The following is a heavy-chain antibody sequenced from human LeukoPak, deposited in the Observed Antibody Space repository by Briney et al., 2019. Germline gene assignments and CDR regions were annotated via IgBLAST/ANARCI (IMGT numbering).Heavy chain of an antibody. CDR2: INPSGGST. Sequence: GASVKVSCKASGYTFTSYYMHWVRQAPGQGLEWMGIINPSGGSTSYAQKFQGRVTMTRDTSTSTVYMELSRLRSDDTAVYYCARDRGPDAFDIWGQGTMVTVSS. V-gene: IGHV1-46*01. J-gene: IGHJ3*02. CDR1: GYTFTSYY. CDR3: ARDRGPDAFDI. D-gene: IGHD3-10*01.